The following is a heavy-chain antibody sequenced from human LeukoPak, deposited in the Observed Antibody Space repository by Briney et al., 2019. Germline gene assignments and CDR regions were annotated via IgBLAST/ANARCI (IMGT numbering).Heavy chain of an antibody. V-gene: IGHV4-61*01. D-gene: IGHD6-13*01. CDR3: ARVTGYMTEDYFDY. Sequence: PSETLSLTCTVSGDSISSSSYYWSWIRQPPGKGLEWIGYIYYSGSTNYNPSLKSRVTISVDTSKNQFSLRLSSVTAADTAVYYCARVTGYMTEDYFDYWGQGTLITVSS. J-gene: IGHJ4*02. CDR1: GDSISSSSYY. CDR2: IYYSGST.